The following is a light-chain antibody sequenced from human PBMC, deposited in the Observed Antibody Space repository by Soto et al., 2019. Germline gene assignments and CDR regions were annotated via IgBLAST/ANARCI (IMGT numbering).Light chain of an antibody. CDR1: QGISNY. CDR3: QQFDHVPYT. CDR2: DAS. Sequence: DIQMTQSPSSLSTSVGDRVTITCQASQGISNYLNWYQQRPAKAPKLLIYDASNLETGVPSRFSGSGSDTDFTLTINSLQPEDIATYYCQQFDHVPYTFGQGTRLEIK. J-gene: IGKJ5*01. V-gene: IGKV1-33*01.